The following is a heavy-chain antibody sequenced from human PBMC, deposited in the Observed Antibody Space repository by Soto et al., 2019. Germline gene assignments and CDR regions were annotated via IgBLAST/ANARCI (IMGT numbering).Heavy chain of an antibody. V-gene: IGHV3-23*01. J-gene: IGHJ6*02. CDR3: AKGEWSWNYYYGMDV. CDR2: ISGSGGST. CDR1: GFTFSSYA. Sequence: GGSLRLSCAASGFTFSSYAMSWVRQAPGKGLEWVSAISGSGGSTYYADSVKGRFTISRGNSKNTLYLQMNSLRAEDTAVYYCAKGEWSWNYYYGMDVWGQGTTVTVS. D-gene: IGHD1-26*01.